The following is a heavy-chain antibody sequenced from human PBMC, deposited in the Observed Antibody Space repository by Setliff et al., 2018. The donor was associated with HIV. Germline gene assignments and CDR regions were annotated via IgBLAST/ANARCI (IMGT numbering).Heavy chain of an antibody. CDR1: GFTFSSYS. J-gene: IGHJ6*03. CDR3: ARDSPQGWNRPRDMDV. CDR2: ISPSGTYI. Sequence: GGSLRLSCAASGFTFSSYSMNWVRQAPGKGLEWVSFISPSGTYIHYADSLKGRFTISRDNSKNTLFLQMNSLRAEDTAVYYCARDSPQGWNRPRDMDVWGKGTTVTVSS. D-gene: IGHD1-1*01. V-gene: IGHV3-21*04.